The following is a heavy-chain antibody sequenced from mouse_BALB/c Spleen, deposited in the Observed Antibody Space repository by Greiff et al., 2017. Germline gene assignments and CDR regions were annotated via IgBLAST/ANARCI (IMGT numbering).Heavy chain of an antibody. CDR1: GYTFASYW. CDR3: ARGGITTWFAY. Sequence: VHLVESGAELAKPGASVKMSCKASGYTFASYWMHWVKQRPGQGLEWIGYINPSTVYTEYNQKFKDKATLTADKSSSTAYMQLSSLTSEDSAVYYCARGGITTWFAYWGQGTLVTVSA. D-gene: IGHD2-4*01. V-gene: IGHV1-7*01. J-gene: IGHJ3*01. CDR2: INPSTVYT.